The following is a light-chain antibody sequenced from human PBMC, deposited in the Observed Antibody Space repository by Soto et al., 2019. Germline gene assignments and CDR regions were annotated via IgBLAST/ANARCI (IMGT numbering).Light chain of an antibody. Sequence: EVVLTPSPVTLSLSPGERATLSCSASQSFRVLLAWYQQKPGQAPRLIIYDAYNRATGIPPRFSGSGSGTDFTLTISRLDPEDLAVYFCQQYGGSTLYSFGPGTKVDIK. J-gene: IGKJ2*01. V-gene: IGKV3-11*01. CDR3: QQYGGSTLYS. CDR2: DAY. CDR1: QSFRVL.